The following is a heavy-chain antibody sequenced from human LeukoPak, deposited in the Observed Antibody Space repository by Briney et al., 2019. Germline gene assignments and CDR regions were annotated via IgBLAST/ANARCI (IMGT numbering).Heavy chain of an antibody. Sequence: GESLKISCKASGYIFTNYWIGWVRQLPGKGLEWMGIIYPRDSDTRYSPSFQGQVTVSADKSISTAYLQWNTLEASDTAMYYCARRQYSGYDFDFWGQGTLVTVSS. CDR2: IYPRDSDT. J-gene: IGHJ4*02. D-gene: IGHD5-12*01. CDR1: GYIFTNYW. CDR3: ARRQYSGYDFDF. V-gene: IGHV5-51*01.